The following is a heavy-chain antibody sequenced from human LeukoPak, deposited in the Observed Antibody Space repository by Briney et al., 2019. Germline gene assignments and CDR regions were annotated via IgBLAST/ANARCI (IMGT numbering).Heavy chain of an antibody. V-gene: IGHV3-21*04. J-gene: IGHJ6*02. CDR1: GFTFSSYS. CDR2: ISSSSSYI. D-gene: IGHD6-13*01. CDR3: AKGSSWRYYYYDMDV. Sequence: GGSLRLSCAASGFTFSSYSMNWVRQAPGKGLEWVSSISSSSSYIYYADSVKGRFTISRDNSKNTLYLQMNSLRAEDTAVYYCAKGSSWRYYYYDMDVWGQGTTVTVSS.